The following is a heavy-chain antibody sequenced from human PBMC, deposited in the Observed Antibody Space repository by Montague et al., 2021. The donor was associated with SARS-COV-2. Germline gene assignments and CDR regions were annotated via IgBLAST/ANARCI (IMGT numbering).Heavy chain of an antibody. CDR1: GYTFTSYG. Sequence: SVKVSCKASGYTFTSYGISWVRQAPGQGLEWMGWISAYNGNTNYAQKLQGRVTMTTDTSTRTACMELRSLRSDDTAVYYCAGILTGDYGMDVWGQGTTVTASS. CDR2: ISAYNGNT. J-gene: IGHJ6*02. V-gene: IGHV1-18*01. D-gene: IGHD3-9*01. CDR3: AGILTGDYGMDV.